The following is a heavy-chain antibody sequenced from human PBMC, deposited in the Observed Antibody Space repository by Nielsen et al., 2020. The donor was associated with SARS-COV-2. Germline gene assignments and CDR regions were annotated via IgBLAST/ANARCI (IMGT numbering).Heavy chain of an antibody. J-gene: IGHJ4*02. CDR1: GYTFDRNW. CDR2: IYPDDSDT. Sequence: GESLKISCQGSGYTFDRNWIAWVRQMPGKGLEWMGIIYPDDSDTKYNPSFRGQVIISADKSIRTAYLQWSSLKASDTAMYYCARSTYDYFWGTYRAVDSLGQGTLVTVSS. V-gene: IGHV5-51*01. D-gene: IGHD3-16*02. CDR3: ARSTYDYFWGTYRAVDS.